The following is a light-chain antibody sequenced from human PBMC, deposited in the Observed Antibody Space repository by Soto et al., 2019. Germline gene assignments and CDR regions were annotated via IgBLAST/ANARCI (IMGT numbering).Light chain of an antibody. Sequence: QSALTQPASVSGSPGQSLTMSCTGTSNDVGNYNLVSWYQQHPGKAPKLMIYEGSKRPSGVSNRVSGSKSGNTASLTISGLQAEDEDDYYCCSYAGSRSRVFGGGTKLTVL. V-gene: IGLV2-23*01. CDR1: SNDVGNYNL. J-gene: IGLJ3*02. CDR3: CSYAGSRSRV. CDR2: EGS.